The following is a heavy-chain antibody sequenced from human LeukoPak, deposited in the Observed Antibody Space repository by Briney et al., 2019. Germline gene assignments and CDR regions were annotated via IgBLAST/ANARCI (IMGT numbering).Heavy chain of an antibody. CDR2: IKSKTDGGTT. V-gene: IGHV3-15*01. D-gene: IGHD3-22*01. Sequence: GGSLRLSCAASGFTFSNAWMSWVRQAPGKGLEWVGRIKSKTDGGTTDYAAPVKGRFTISRNDSKNTLYLQMNSLKTEDTAVYYCTTVRIDYDSSGPSGYWGQGTLVTVSS. CDR3: TTVRIDYDSSGPSGY. J-gene: IGHJ4*02. CDR1: GFTFSNAW.